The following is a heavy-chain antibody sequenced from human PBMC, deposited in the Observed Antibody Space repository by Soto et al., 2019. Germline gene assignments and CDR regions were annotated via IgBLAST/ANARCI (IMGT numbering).Heavy chain of an antibody. CDR3: ARAPTTYYYDSSSSTNDAFDS. D-gene: IGHD3-22*01. CDR2: TYYRSKWYN. Sequence: PSQTLSLTCAISGDSVSSKSAAWNWIRQSPSRGLEWLGRTYYRSKWYNDYAVSVKSRITINPDTSKNQFSLQLNSVTPEDTAVYYCARAPTTYYYDSSSSTNDAFDSWGQGTMVTVSS. J-gene: IGHJ3*02. V-gene: IGHV6-1*01. CDR1: GDSVSSKSAA.